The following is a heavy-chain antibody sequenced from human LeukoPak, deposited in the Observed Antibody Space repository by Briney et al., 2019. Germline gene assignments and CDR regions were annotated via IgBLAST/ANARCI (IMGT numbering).Heavy chain of an antibody. CDR2: FDPEDGET. Sequence: ASVKVSCKVSGYTHTELSMHWVRQAPGKGLEWMGGFDPEDGETIYAQKFQGRVTMTEDTSTDTAYMELSSLRSEDTAVYYCATQPPGASGIYYFYIDVWGKGTTVTISS. CDR1: GYTHTELS. V-gene: IGHV1-24*01. J-gene: IGHJ6*03. D-gene: IGHD1-14*01. CDR3: ATQPPGASGIYYFYIDV.